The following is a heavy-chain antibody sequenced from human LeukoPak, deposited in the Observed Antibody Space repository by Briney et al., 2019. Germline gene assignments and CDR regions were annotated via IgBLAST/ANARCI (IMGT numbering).Heavy chain of an antibody. D-gene: IGHD4-17*01. Sequence: SXXVSCKASGGTFISYAISWVRQAPGQGLGWRGGIIPIFGTANYAQKFQGRVTITTDESTSTAYMELSSLRSEDTAVYYCARGRSYGDYALFAYWGQGTLVTVSS. V-gene: IGHV1-69*05. CDR3: ARGRSYGDYALFAY. CDR1: GGTFISYA. CDR2: IIPIFGTA. J-gene: IGHJ4*02.